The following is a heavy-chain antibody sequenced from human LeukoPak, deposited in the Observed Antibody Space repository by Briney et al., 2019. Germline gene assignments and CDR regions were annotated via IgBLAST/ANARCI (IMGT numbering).Heavy chain of an antibody. CDR1: GGSISTYY. V-gene: IGHV4-59*01. J-gene: IGHJ4*02. Sequence: SETLSLTCTVSGGSISTYYWSWIRQPPGKGLEWIGYIYYSGSTKYNPSLKSRVTISVDTSKNQFSLKLSSVTAADTAVYYCARDGYSGNDGLWGQGTLVTVSS. CDR2: IYYSGST. CDR3: ARDGYSGNDGL. D-gene: IGHD5-12*01.